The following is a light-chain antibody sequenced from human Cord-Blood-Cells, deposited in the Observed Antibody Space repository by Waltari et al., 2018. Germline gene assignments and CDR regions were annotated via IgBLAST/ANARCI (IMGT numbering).Light chain of an antibody. CDR3: QTWGTGIQV. CDR2: LNSDGSH. J-gene: IGLJ3*02. V-gene: IGLV4-69*01. Sequence: QLVLTQSPSASASLGASVKLTCPLSSGHSSSPIAWHQQQPEKGPRYLMKLNSDGSHSKGDGIPDRFSGSSSGAERYLTISSLQSEDEADYYCQTWGTGIQVFGGGTKLTVL. CDR1: SGHSSSP.